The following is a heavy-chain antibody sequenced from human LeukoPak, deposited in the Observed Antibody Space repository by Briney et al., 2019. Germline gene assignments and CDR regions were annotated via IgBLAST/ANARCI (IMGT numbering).Heavy chain of an antibody. V-gene: IGHV3-30-3*01. CDR2: ISYDGSNK. CDR1: GFTFSSYA. Sequence: GGSLRLSCAASGFTFSSYAMHWVRQAPGKGLEWVSIISYDGSNKYYADSVKGRFTISRDNSKNTLYLQMNSLRAEDTAVYYCAKDLDLNSGWSFDYWGQGTLVTVSS. CDR3: AKDLDLNSGWSFDY. J-gene: IGHJ4*02. D-gene: IGHD6-19*01.